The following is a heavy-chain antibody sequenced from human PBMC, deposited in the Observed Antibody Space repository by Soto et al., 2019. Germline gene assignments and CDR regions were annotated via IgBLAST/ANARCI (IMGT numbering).Heavy chain of an antibody. CDR3: ARGTTVETVSY. Sequence: QVQLVQSGAEVKKPGASVKVSCKASGYTFTSYGISWVRRAPGQGLEWMGWIGVYNGNTNYAQKLQGRVTMTTDTSAKTAFMELRSLRTDDTAVDYFARGTTVETVSYWGQGTLVTVSS. D-gene: IGHD4-17*01. CDR1: GYTFTSYG. CDR2: IGVYNGNT. J-gene: IGHJ4*02. V-gene: IGHV1-18*01.